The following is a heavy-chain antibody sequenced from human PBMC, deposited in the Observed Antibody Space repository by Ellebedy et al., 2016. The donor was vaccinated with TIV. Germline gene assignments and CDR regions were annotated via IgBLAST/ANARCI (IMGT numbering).Heavy chain of an antibody. CDR1: GGTFSSYA. CDR3: ARVEYYYYGMDV. V-gene: IGHV1-69*13. CDR2: IIPIFGTA. Sequence: SVKVSXXASGGTFSSYAISWVRQAPGQGLEWMGGIIPIFGTANYAQKFQGRVTITADESTSTAYMELSSLRSEDTAVYYCARVEYYYYGMDVWGQGTTVTVSS. J-gene: IGHJ6*02.